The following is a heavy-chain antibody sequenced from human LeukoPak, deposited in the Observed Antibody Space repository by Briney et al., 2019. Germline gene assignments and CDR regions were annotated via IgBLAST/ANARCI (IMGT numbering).Heavy chain of an antibody. CDR1: GYTFTSYD. D-gene: IGHD5-18*01. CDR2: MNPNSGNT. V-gene: IGHV1-8*01. J-gene: IGHJ4*02. CDR3: ARSRGYSYGYGY. Sequence: ASVKLSCKASGYTFTSYDINWVRQATGQGLEWMGWMNPNSGNTGYAQKFQGRVTMTRNTSISTAYMELSSLRSEDTAVYYCARSRGYSYGYGYWGQGTLVTVSS.